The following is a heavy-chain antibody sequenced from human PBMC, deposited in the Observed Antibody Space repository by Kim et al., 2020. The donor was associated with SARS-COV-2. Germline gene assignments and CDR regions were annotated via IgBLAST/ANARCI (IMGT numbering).Heavy chain of an antibody. J-gene: IGHJ6*02. V-gene: IGHV1-3*01. CDR3: AGDWYNWNYYGMDV. D-gene: IGHD1-20*01. Sequence: YSQKFQGRVTITRDTSAGTVYMELSSLRSEDTALYYCAGDWYNWNYYGMDVWGQGTTVTVSS.